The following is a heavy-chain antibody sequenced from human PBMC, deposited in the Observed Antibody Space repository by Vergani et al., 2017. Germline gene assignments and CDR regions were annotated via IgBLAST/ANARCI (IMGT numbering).Heavy chain of an antibody. CDR2: ISWNSGSI. Sequence: EVQLVESGGGLVQPGRSLRLSCAASGFTFDDYAMHWVRQAPGKGLEWVSGISWNSGSIGYADSVKGRFTISRDNAKNSLYLQMNSLRAEDTALYYCAKVILKMNYWYFDLWGRGTLVTVYS. CDR1: GFTFDDYA. V-gene: IGHV3-9*01. D-gene: IGHD3-10*01. CDR3: AKVILKMNYWYFDL. J-gene: IGHJ2*01.